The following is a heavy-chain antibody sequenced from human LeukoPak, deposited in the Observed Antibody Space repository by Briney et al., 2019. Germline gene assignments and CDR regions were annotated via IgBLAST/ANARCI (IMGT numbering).Heavy chain of an antibody. V-gene: IGHV4-30-4*01. CDR1: GGSISSGDYY. Sequence: SETLSLTCTVSGGSISSGDYYWSWIRQPPGKGLEWIGYIYYSGSTYYNPSLKSRVTISVDTSKNQFSLKLSPVTAADTAVYYCARVKAPLEWLLYFDYWGQGTLVTVSS. CDR2: IYYSGST. CDR3: ARVKAPLEWLLYFDY. J-gene: IGHJ4*02. D-gene: IGHD3-3*01.